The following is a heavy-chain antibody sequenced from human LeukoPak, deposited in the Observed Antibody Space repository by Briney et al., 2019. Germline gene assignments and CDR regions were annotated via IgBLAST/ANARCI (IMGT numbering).Heavy chain of an antibody. J-gene: IGHJ6*02. CDR3: ARWSAGSYYYYGMDV. V-gene: IGHV3-21*01. CDR1: GFTFSDYW. CDR2: ISSSSSYI. D-gene: IGHD3-10*01. Sequence: GGSLRLSCAASGFTFSDYWMHWVRQAPGKGLEWVSSISSSSSYIYYADSVKGRFTISRDNAKNSLYLQMNSLRAEDTAVYYCARWSAGSYYYYGMDVWGQGTTVTVSS.